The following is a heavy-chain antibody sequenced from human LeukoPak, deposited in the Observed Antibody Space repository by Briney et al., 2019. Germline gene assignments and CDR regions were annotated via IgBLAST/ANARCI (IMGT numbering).Heavy chain of an antibody. CDR1: GGSISSYY. D-gene: IGHD5-24*01. J-gene: IGHJ4*02. CDR3: ARLGRWLQYSD. V-gene: IGHV4-39*01. CDR2: IYYSGST. Sequence: PSETPSLTCTVSGGSISSYYWSWIRQPPGKGLEWIGSIYYSGSTYYNPSLKSRVTISVDTSKNQFSLKLSSVTAADTAVYYCARLGRWLQYSDWGQGTLVTVSS.